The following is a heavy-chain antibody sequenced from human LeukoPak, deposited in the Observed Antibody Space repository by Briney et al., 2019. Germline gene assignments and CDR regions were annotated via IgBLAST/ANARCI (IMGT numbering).Heavy chain of an antibody. D-gene: IGHD2-2*01. CDR2: ISYDGSNK. J-gene: IGHJ4*02. V-gene: IGHV3-30-3*01. CDR3: AKGTVTVPAVVDY. CDR1: GFTFSSYA. Sequence: GRSLRLSCAASGFTFSSYAMHWVRQAPGKGLEWVAVISYDGSNKYYADSVKGRFTFSRDNSKNTLYLQMNSLRAEDTAVYYCAKGTVTVPAVVDYWGQGTLVTVSS.